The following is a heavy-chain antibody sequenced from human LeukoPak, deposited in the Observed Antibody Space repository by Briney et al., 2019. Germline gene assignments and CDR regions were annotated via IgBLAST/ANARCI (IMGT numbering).Heavy chain of an antibody. CDR3: ARDYYDSSGYYEGVY. J-gene: IGHJ4*02. Sequence: ASVKVSCKASGYTFIGYYMHWVRQAPGQGLEWMGRINPNSGGTNYAQKFQGRVTMTRDTSISTAYMELSRLRSDDTAVYYCARDYYDSSGYYEGVYWGQGTLVTVSS. CDR2: INPNSGGT. D-gene: IGHD3-22*01. CDR1: GYTFIGYY. V-gene: IGHV1-2*06.